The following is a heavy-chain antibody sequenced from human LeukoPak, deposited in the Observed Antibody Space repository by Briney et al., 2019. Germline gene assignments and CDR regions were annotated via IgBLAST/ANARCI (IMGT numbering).Heavy chain of an antibody. J-gene: IGHJ5*02. D-gene: IGHD3-10*01. Sequence: SETLSLTCTVSGGSITSYYWHWIRQPPGKGLEWIGYIYYSGSTNYNPSLKSRVTISVDTSRKQFSLKLHSVTAADTAVYYCARVLVRGVIINPWGQGTLVTVSS. CDR2: IYYSGST. CDR1: GGSITSYY. V-gene: IGHV4-59*01. CDR3: ARVLVRGVIINP.